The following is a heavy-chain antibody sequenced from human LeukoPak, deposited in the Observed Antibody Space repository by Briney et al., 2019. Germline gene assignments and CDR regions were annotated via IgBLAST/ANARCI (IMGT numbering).Heavy chain of an antibody. CDR3: VRSRGGNDDFDY. Sequence: PGGSLRLSCAASGFTFSSDWMHSVRQAPGKGLEWASRIYPAGSTTTYADSVKGRFTISRDNAKNTLYLQMNGLRAEDPAVYYCVRSRGGNDDFDYWGQGTLVTVSS. CDR2: IYPAGSTT. J-gene: IGHJ4*02. V-gene: IGHV3-74*01. D-gene: IGHD4-23*01. CDR1: GFTFSSDW.